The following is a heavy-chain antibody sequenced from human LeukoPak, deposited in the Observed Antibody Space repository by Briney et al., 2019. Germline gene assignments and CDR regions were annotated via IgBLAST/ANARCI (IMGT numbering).Heavy chain of an antibody. CDR1: GGSISCYY. J-gene: IGHJ3*02. CDR3: VRGHLVGGWFTYDAFDI. V-gene: IGHV4-59*01. D-gene: IGHD6-19*01. CDR2: VYYTGST. Sequence: SETLSLTCTVSGGSISCYYWSWVRQPPGKGLEWIGFVYYTGSTNYSPSLKSRVTISVDTSKKHFSLKLSSVTAADTAVYYCVRGHLVGGWFTYDAFDIWGQGTMVSVSS.